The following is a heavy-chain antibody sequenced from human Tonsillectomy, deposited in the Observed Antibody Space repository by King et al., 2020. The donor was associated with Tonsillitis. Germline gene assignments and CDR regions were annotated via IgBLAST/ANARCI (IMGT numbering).Heavy chain of an antibody. CDR1: GGSVSSGNYY. CDR3: ARDRVLEWSIDS. J-gene: IGHJ4*02. CDR2: IFYAGST. V-gene: IGHV4-61*01. D-gene: IGHD3-3*01. Sequence: QLQESGPGLVKPSETLSLTCAVSGGSVSSGNYYWTWIRQPPGKGLGWIGYIFYAGSTHHNPSLTGRVTISLDTSKNQFSLKLNSVTAADTAVYYCARDRVLEWSIDSWGQGTLVTVSS.